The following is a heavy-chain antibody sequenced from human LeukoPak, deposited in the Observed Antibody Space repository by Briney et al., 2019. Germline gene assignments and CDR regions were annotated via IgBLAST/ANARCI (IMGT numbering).Heavy chain of an antibody. Sequence: SETLSLTCTVSGCSISSHYWSWLRQPAGKGLEYIGRIHTSGITNYNPSLKSRVTMSGDTSKNQFYLNLRSVTAADTAVYYCARDLGSSYVYFDYWGQGSLVTVSS. D-gene: IGHD6-13*01. CDR3: ARDLGSSYVYFDY. J-gene: IGHJ4*02. CDR1: GCSISSHY. V-gene: IGHV4-4*07. CDR2: IHTSGIT.